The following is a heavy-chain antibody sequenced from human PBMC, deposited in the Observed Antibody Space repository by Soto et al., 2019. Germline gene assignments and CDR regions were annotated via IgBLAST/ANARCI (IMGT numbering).Heavy chain of an antibody. V-gene: IGHV1-69*01. CDR2: IIPIFGTA. D-gene: IGHD3-10*01. CDR1: GGTFSSYA. J-gene: IGHJ4*02. Sequence: QVPLVQSGAEVKKPGSSVKVSCKASGGTFSSYAISWVRQAPGQGLEWMGGIIPIFGTANYAQKFQGRVTITADESTSTAYMELSSLRSEDTAVYYCARGPERVRGVNPTPPDYWGQGTLVTVSS. CDR3: ARGPERVRGVNPTPPDY.